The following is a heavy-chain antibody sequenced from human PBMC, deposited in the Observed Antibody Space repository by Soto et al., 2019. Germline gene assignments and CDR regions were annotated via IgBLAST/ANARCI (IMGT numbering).Heavy chain of an antibody. J-gene: IGHJ5*02. CDR1: GYTFTSYG. CDR2: ISAYNGNT. V-gene: IGHV1-18*04. D-gene: IGHD3-9*01. Sequence: ASVKVSCKASGYTFTSYGISWVRQAPGQGLEWMGWISAYNGNTNYAQKLQGRVTMTTDTSTSTAYMELRSLRSDDTAVYYCRRSLTGRSWFDPWGQGTLVTVSS. CDR3: RRSLTGRSWFDP.